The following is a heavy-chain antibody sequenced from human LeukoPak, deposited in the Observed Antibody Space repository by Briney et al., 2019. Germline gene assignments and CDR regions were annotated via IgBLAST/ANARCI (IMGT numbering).Heavy chain of an antibody. CDR1: GYTFIAHY. V-gene: IGHV1-2*02. Sequence: GASVKVSCKASGYTFIAHYIHWVRQAPGQGPEWMGWINPNSGDTDYAQKFQGRVSFTRDTSISTAYMQLSRLTSYDTAVYYCAKVRGDGPYLVRVLDAFDIWGQGTLVTVSS. D-gene: IGHD3-10*01. J-gene: IGHJ3*02. CDR3: AKVRGDGPYLVRVLDAFDI. CDR2: INPNSGDT.